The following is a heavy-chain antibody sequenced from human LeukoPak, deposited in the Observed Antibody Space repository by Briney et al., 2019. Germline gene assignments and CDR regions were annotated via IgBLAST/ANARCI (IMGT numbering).Heavy chain of an antibody. CDR3: ARVARVTMVRGVWFDP. CDR1: GYTFTGYY. D-gene: IGHD3-10*01. Sequence: ASVKVSCKASGYTFTGYYMHWVRQAPGQGPAWMGWINPNSGGTNYAQKFQGRVTMTRDTSISTAYMELSRLRSDDTAVYYCARVARVTMVRGVWFDPWGQGTLVTVSS. J-gene: IGHJ5*02. V-gene: IGHV1-2*02. CDR2: INPNSGGT.